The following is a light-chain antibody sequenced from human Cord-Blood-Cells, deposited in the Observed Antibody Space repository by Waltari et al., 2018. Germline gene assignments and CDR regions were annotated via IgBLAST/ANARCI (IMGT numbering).Light chain of an antibody. V-gene: IGKV3-20*01. CDR2: GAS. J-gene: IGKJ2*01. CDR1: QSVSSSY. Sequence: EMVLTQSPGTLSLSPGERATRSCRASQSVSSSYLAWYQQKPGQAPRLLIYGASSRATGIPDRFSGSGSGTDFTLTISRLEPEDFAVYYCQQYGSSYTFGQGTKLEIK. CDR3: QQYGSSYT.